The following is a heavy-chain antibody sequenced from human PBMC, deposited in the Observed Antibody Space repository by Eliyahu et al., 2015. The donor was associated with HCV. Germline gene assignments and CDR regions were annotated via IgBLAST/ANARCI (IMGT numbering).Heavy chain of an antibody. V-gene: IGHV3-66*01. Sequence: EVQLVESGGGLVQPGGSLRLSCAASGFTVXSNYXSWVRQAPGKGLEWVSVIYSGGSTYYADSVKGRFTISRDNSKNTLYLQMNSLRAEDTAVYYCARDWVRFGDPYWYFDLWGRGTLVTVSS. CDR3: ARDWVRFGDPYWYFDL. CDR2: IYSGGST. J-gene: IGHJ2*01. CDR1: GFTVXSNY. D-gene: IGHD2-21*01.